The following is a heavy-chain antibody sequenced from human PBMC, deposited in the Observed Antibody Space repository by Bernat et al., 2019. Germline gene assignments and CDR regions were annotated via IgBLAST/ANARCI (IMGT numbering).Heavy chain of an antibody. D-gene: IGHD6-19*01. V-gene: IGHV3-30*01. CDR2: ISYDGSNK. J-gene: IGHJ4*02. CDR1: GFTFSSYA. CDR3: ARDLSRYSSGWYEYYFDY. Sequence: QVQLVESGGGVVQPGRSLRLSCAASGFTFSSYAMHWVRQAPGKGLEWVAVISYDGSNKYYADSVKGRFTISRDNSKSTLYLQMNSLRDADTAVYYCARDLSRYSSGWYEYYFDYWGQGTLVTVSS.